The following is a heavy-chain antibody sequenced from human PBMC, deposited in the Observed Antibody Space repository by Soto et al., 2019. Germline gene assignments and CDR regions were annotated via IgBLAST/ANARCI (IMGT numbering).Heavy chain of an antibody. CDR3: AHTMAPRIFDY. Sequence: QITLKEAGPTLVKPTQTLTLTCSFSGFSLITSGVGVGWIRQPPGKALEWLARIYWDDDKGYSTSLKSRLTITKDTSKSQVVLTMTNMDPADTATYYCAHTMAPRIFDYWGQGTLVTVCS. V-gene: IGHV2-5*02. CDR1: GFSLITSGVG. J-gene: IGHJ4*02. CDR2: IYWDDDK.